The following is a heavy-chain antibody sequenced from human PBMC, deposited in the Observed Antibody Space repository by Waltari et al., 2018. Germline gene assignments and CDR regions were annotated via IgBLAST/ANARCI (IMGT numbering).Heavy chain of an antibody. V-gene: IGHV4-38-2*01. CDR2: IYHSGST. CDR3: ARASSGFSAFDI. J-gene: IGHJ3*02. CDR1: GYPISSGYY. Sequence: QVQLQESGPGLVKPSETLSLTCAVSGYPISSGYYWGWIRQPPGKGLEWIGSIYHSGSTYYNPSLKSRVTISVDTSKNQFSLKLSSVTAADTAVYYCARASSGFSAFDIWGQGTMVTVSS.